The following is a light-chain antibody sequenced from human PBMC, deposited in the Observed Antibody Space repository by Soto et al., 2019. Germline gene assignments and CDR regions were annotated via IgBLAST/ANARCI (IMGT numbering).Light chain of an antibody. V-gene: IGKV4-1*01. CDR3: QQYYSLPLT. CDR2: WAS. CDR1: QSVLYSSNNKNY. J-gene: IGKJ4*01. Sequence: DFVMTQSPDSLAASLGERATINCKPSQSVLYSSNNKNYLAWYQHKAGQPPKLLIYWASTREYGVPDRFSGSGSGTDFTLTINNLQAEDVAVYYCQQYYSLPLTFGGGTKVEI.